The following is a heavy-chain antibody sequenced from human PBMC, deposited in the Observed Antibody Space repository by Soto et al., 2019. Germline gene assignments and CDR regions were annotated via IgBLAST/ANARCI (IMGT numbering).Heavy chain of an antibody. D-gene: IGHD3-3*01. CDR1: GYDFSCYA. Sequence: ALVKVSWQPSGYDFSCYAMHWVRQAPGQRLEWMGWINAGNGNTKYSQKFQGRVTITRDTSASTAYMELSSLRSEDTAVYYCARWGPYYDFWSGYHDYWGQGTLVTV. V-gene: IGHV1-3*01. J-gene: IGHJ4*02. CDR2: INAGNGNT. CDR3: ARWGPYYDFWSGYHDY.